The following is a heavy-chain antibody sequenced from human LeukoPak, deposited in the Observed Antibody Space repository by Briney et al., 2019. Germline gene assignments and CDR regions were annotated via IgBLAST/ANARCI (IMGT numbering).Heavy chain of an antibody. V-gene: IGHV1-2*02. CDR1: GYTFTVYY. D-gene: IGHD2-2*01. CDR3: ARSLRSTTNWFDP. Sequence: ASVTVSCKASGYTFTVYYIHWVRQAPGQGLEWMGWINPKSGGTNYAQKFQGRVTMTRDTSISTAFMELSSLRSDDTALYYCARSLRSTTNWFDPWGRGTLVTVSS. CDR2: INPKSGGT. J-gene: IGHJ5*02.